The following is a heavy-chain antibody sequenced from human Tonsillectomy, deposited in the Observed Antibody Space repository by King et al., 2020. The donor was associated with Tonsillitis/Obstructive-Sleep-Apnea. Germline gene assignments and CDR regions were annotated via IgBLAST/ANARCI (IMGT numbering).Heavy chain of an antibody. CDR3: AKASGAAMGMVDY. V-gene: IGHV3-23*04. CDR2: ISGSGGGT. Sequence: VQLVESGGGLVQPGGSLRLSCAASGFTFTNYAMTWVRQAPGKGLEWDSAISGSGGGTYYADSVKGRFTISRDNSKNTLWLQMNSLRAEDTAVYYCAKASGAAMGMVDYWGQGTLVTVSS. CDR1: GFTFTNYA. J-gene: IGHJ4*02. D-gene: IGHD5-18*01.